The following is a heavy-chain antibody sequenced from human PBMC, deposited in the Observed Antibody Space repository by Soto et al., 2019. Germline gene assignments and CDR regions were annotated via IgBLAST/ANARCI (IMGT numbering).Heavy chain of an antibody. CDR1: GGSFSGYY. V-gene: IGHV4-34*01. J-gene: IGHJ4*02. CDR3: ARGKGDIVVVVAATPNPTQMAKTTNDFDY. D-gene: IGHD2-15*01. CDR2: INHSGRT. Sequence: QVQLQQWGAGLLKPSETLSLTCAVYGGSFSGYYCSWIRQPPGKGLEWIGEINHSGRTNYNPSLQCRGTIAVATSKSHLSVKLSSVTAADTAVYYCARGKGDIVVVVAATPNPTQMAKTTNDFDYLCQGTLVTVSS.